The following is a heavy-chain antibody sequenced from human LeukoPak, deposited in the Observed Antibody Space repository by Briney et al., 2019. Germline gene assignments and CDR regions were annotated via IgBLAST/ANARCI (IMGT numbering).Heavy chain of an antibody. CDR1: GFTFSSYA. V-gene: IGHV3-23*01. Sequence: GGSLRLSCAASGFTFSSYAMSWVRQAPGKGLEWVLTIGGSGGTTYYAASVKGRFTISRDNSKNTLYLQMNSLRAEDTAVYYCVKGAGDYYYSYYMDVWGKGTTVTVSS. CDR3: VKGAGDYYYSYYMDV. CDR2: IGGSGGTT. J-gene: IGHJ6*03. D-gene: IGHD4/OR15-4a*01.